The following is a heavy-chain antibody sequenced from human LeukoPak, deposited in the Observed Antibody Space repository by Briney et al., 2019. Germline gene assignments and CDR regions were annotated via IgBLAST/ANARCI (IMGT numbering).Heavy chain of an antibody. D-gene: IGHD6-19*01. CDR1: GVSISSYY. Sequence: SETLSLTCTVSGVSISSYYWSWIRQPPGKGLEWIGYIYYSGSTNYSPSLKSRVTISLDTSKNQFSLKLSSVTAADTAVYYCARIARLAGTFYFDYWGQGTLVTVSS. J-gene: IGHJ4*02. CDR3: ARIARLAGTFYFDY. V-gene: IGHV4-59*12. CDR2: IYYSGST.